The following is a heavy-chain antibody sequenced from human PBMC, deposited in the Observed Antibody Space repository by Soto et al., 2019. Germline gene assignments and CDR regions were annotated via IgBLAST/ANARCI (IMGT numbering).Heavy chain of an antibody. D-gene: IGHD3-22*01. J-gene: IGHJ5*02. CDR1: GFTFSSYG. CDR3: AKGGYYDSSGGSWFDP. CDR2: ISYDGSNK. Sequence: QVQLVESGGGVVQPGRSLRLSCAASGFTFSSYGMHWVRQAPGKGLAWVAVISYDGSNKYYADSVKGRFTISRDNSKNTLYLQMNSLRAEDTAVYYCAKGGYYDSSGGSWFDPWGQGTLVTVSS. V-gene: IGHV3-30*18.